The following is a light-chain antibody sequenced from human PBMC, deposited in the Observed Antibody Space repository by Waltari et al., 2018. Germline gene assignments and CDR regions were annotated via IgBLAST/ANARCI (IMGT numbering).Light chain of an antibody. V-gene: IGLV3-27*01. Sequence: SYELTHPPPFSFSLGQTPKIPCLGILLPKYYAHWYQQKPGQAPVLVIYKDTERPSGIPERFSGSSSGTTVTLTISGAQAGDESDYYCYSGDDISWVFGGGTRLTVL. CDR2: KDT. CDR1: LLPKYY. J-gene: IGLJ3*02. CDR3: YSGDDISWV.